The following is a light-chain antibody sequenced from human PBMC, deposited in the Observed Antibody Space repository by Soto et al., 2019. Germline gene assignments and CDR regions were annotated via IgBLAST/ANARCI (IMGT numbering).Light chain of an antibody. CDR2: AAS. CDR3: QQYYSYPQG. J-gene: IGKJ3*01. V-gene: IGKV1-8*01. CDR1: QGISSY. Sequence: AIRMTQSPSSLSASTGDRVTITCRASQGISSYLAWYQQKPGKAPKLLIYAASTLQSGVPSRFSGSGSGTDLTLTISCLQSEDFATYYCQQYYSYPQGFGPGTKVDIK.